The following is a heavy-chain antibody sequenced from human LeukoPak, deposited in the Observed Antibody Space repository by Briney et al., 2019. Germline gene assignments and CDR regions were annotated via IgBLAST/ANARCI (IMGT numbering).Heavy chain of an antibody. V-gene: IGHV3-7*01. D-gene: IGHD3-10*01. CDR2: INRDGSEE. CDR3: ARDYFGYGDY. Sequence: GGSLRLSCAASGFTFSGYWMSWVRQAPGKGLEWVANINRDGSEEYYVDSVKGRFTISRDNAKNSVYLEMNSLRAEDTAVYYCARDYFGYGDYWGQGTVVTVSS. J-gene: IGHJ4*02. CDR1: GFTFSGYW.